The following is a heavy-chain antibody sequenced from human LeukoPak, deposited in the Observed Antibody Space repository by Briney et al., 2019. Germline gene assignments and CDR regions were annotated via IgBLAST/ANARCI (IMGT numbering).Heavy chain of an antibody. J-gene: IGHJ6*03. CDR3: ARGTRLNYYYYYYYMDV. V-gene: IGHV1-2*02. CDR2: INPNSGGT. CDR1: GYTFTGYY. D-gene: IGHD2-21*02. Sequence: ASVKVSCKASGYTFTGYYMHWVRQAPGQGLEWMGWINPNSGGTNYAQKFQGRVTMTRDTSISTAYMELSRLRSDDTAVYYCARGTRLNYYYYYYYMDVWGKGTTVTVSS.